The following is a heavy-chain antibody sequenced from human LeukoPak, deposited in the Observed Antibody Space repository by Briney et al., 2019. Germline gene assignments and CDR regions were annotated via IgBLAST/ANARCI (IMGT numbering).Heavy chain of an antibody. D-gene: IGHD1-26*01. J-gene: IGHJ4*02. V-gene: IGHV4-59*08. CDR1: GGSMRSNY. CDR3: ARHPQIVGATKYFDY. CDR2: IYYSGST. Sequence: SETLSLTCTVSGGSMRSNYWSLTRQPPGKGLEWIGNIYYSGSTNYNPSLKSRVTISVDTSKNQFSLKLSSVTAADTAVYYCARHPQIVGATKYFDYWGQGTLVAVSS.